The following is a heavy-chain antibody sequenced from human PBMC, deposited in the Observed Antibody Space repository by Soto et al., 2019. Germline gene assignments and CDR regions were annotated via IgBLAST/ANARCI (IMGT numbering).Heavy chain of an antibody. V-gene: IGHV4-34*01. Sequence: SETLSLTCAVYGGSFSGYYWSWIRQPPGKGLEWIGEINHSGSTNYNPSLKSRVTISVDTSKNQFSLKLSSVTAADTAVYYCARDKSSSWNRGWFDPWGQGTLVTV. CDR3: ARDKSSSWNRGWFDP. CDR1: GGSFSGYY. D-gene: IGHD6-13*01. J-gene: IGHJ5*02. CDR2: INHSGST.